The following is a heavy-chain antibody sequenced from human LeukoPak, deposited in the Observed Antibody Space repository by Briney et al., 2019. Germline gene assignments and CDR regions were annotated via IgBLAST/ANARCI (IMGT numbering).Heavy chain of an antibody. V-gene: IGHV2-5*01. J-gene: IGHJ4*02. CDR1: GFSLSTSGVG. D-gene: IGHD3-16*01. CDR3: TPSHYASVWGSSLFDY. CDR2: IYWNDDK. Sequence: SGPTLVNPTQTLTLTCTFSGFSLSTSGVGVGWIRQPPGKALEWLALIYWNDDKRYSPSLKSRLTITKDTSKHQVVLTMTNMDPVDTATYSCTPSHYASVWGSSLFDYWGQGTPVTVSS.